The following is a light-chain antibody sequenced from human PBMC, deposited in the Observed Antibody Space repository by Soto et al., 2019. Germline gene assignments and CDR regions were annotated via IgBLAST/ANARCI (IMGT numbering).Light chain of an antibody. CDR1: QSVLYSSNNKNY. CDR3: QQYYRPWT. Sequence: DIVMTQSPDSLAVSLGERATINCKSSQSVLYSSNNKNYLAWYQQKPGQPPKLRIYWASTRESGVPDRFSGSGSGTDFTLTISSLQAEGVAVYYCQQYYRPWTFGQGTKVEIK. V-gene: IGKV4-1*01. CDR2: WAS. J-gene: IGKJ1*01.